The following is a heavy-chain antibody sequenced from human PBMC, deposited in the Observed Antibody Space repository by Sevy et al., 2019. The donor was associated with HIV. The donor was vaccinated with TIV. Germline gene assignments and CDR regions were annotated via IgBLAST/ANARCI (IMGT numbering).Heavy chain of an antibody. CDR3: ARGLAVPAAIRGYYYYYGMDV. CDR2: IIPIFGTA. D-gene: IGHD2-2*02. V-gene: IGHV1-69*13. J-gene: IGHJ6*02. CDR1: GGTFSSYA. Sequence: ASVKVSCKASGGTFSSYAISWVRQAPGQGLEWMGGIIPIFGTANYAQKFQGRVTITADESTSTAYMELSSLRSEDTAVYYCARGLAVPAAIRGYYYYYGMDVWGPGTSVTVSS.